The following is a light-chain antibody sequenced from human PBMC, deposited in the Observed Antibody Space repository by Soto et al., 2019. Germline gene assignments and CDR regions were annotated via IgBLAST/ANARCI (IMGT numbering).Light chain of an antibody. J-gene: IGKJ5*01. Sequence: DIHMTQSPSTLPASVLDIVTITFLASQSISNWLAWYQQKPGKAPKVLIYGASSFQSGVSSRISGSGFGTEFTLTISSLQLEDSATYYCQQTYSTPITFGQGTRLEIK. CDR1: QSISNW. V-gene: IGKV1-39*01. CDR3: QQTYSTPIT. CDR2: GAS.